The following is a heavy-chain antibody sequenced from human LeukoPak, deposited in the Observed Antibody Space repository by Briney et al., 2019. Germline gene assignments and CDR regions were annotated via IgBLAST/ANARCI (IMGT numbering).Heavy chain of an antibody. D-gene: IGHD3-10*02. Sequence: NSSETLSLTCAVYGGSFSGYYWSWIRQPPGKGLEWIGEINHSGSTNYNPSLKSRVTISVDTSKNQFSLKLSSVTAADTAVYYCASACSNRAFDIWGQGTMVTVSS. J-gene: IGHJ3*02. V-gene: IGHV4-34*01. CDR3: ASACSNRAFDI. CDR1: GGSFSGYY. CDR2: INHSGST.